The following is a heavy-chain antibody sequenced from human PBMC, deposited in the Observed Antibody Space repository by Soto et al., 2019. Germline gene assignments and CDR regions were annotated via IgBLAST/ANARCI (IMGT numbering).Heavy chain of an antibody. V-gene: IGHV4-31*03. Sequence: QVQLQESGPGLVKPSQTLSLTCTVSGGSISSGGYYWSWIRQHPGKGLEWIGYIYYSGSTYYNPTLKSRVTISVYTSKNRFSLKLCSVTAADTGVYYCARDFGGLRGMDVWGQGTTVTVSS. J-gene: IGHJ6*02. CDR1: GGSISSGGYY. D-gene: IGHD3-10*01. CDR3: ARDFGGLRGMDV. CDR2: IYYSGST.